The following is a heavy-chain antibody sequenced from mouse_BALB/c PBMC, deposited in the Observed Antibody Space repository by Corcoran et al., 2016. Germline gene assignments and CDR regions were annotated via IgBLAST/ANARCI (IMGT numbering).Heavy chain of an antibody. V-gene: IGHV1S34*01. D-gene: IGHD2-3*01. CDR3: ARSYDGYYPYYSMDY. J-gene: IGHJ4*01. CDR1: GYSFTGYY. Sequence: LVKTGASVKISCKASGYSFTGYYMHWVKQSHGKSLEWIGYISCYNGATSYNQKFKGKATFTVDSSSSTAYMQFNSLTSEDSAVYYCARSYDGYYPYYSMDYWGQGTSVTVSS. CDR2: ISCYNGAT.